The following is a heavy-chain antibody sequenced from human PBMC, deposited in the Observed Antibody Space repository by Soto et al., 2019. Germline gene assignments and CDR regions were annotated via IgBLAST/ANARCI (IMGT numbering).Heavy chain of an antibody. CDR3: ARGRYYGSGSYYTPTDY. V-gene: IGHV4-34*01. CDR1: GGSFSGYY. J-gene: IGHJ4*02. Sequence: ASETLSLTCAVYGGSFSGYYWSWIRQPPGKGLEWIGEINHSGSTNYNPSLKSRVTISVDTSKNQFSLKLSSVTAADTAVYYCARGRYYGSGSYYTPTDYWGQGTLVTSPQ. D-gene: IGHD3-10*01. CDR2: INHSGST.